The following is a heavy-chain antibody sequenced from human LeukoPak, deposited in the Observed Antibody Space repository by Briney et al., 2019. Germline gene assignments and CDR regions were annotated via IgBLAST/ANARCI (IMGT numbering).Heavy chain of an antibody. J-gene: IGHJ4*02. D-gene: IGHD6-13*01. CDR1: GFTFSSYW. Sequence: GSLRLSCAASGFTFSSYWMSWVRQSPGKGLEWVANINQDGSENHYVDSVKGRFTISRDNAKNSVFVQMNGLRVEDTAVSYCVRAGGSSWSDFWGQGTLVTVSS. CDR2: INQDGSEN. V-gene: IGHV3-7*01. CDR3: VRAGGSSWSDF.